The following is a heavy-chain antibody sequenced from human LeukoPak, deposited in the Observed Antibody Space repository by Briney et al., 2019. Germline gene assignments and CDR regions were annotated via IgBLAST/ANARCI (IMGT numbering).Heavy chain of an antibody. CDR1: GGSISSSSYY. V-gene: IGHV4-39*07. Sequence: SETLSLTCTVSGGSISSSSYYWGWIRQPPGKGLEWIGSIYYSGSTYYNPSLKSRVTISVDTSKNQFSLKLSSVTAADTAVYYCARTREKRDDYVWGSYRYGVFDYWGQGTLVTVSS. CDR3: ARTREKRDDYVWGSYRYGVFDY. J-gene: IGHJ4*02. D-gene: IGHD3-16*02. CDR2: IYYSGST.